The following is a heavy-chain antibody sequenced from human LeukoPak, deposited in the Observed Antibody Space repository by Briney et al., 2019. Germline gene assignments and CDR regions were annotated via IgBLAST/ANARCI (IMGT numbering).Heavy chain of an antibody. CDR1: GGSISSSSYY. D-gene: IGHD3-3*02. V-gene: IGHV4-39*01. J-gene: IGHJ3*02. CDR3: ARGSFGVVNDAFDI. CDR2: IYYSGST. Sequence: SETLSLTCTVSGGSISSSSYYWGWIRQPPGKGLEWIGSIYYSGSTYYNPSLKSRVTISVDTSKNQFSLKLSSVTAADTAVYYCARGSFGVVNDAFDIWGQGTMVTVSS.